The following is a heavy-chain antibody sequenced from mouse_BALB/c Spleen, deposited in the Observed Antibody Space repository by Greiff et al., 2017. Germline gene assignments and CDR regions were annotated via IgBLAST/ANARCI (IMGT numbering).Heavy chain of an antibody. CDR1: GYTFTSYV. V-gene: IGHV1-14*01. CDR3: ARSAYYRYEDYAMDY. D-gene: IGHD2-14*01. Sequence: VQLQQSGPELVKPGASVTMSCKASGYTFTSYVMHWVKQKPGQGLEWIGYINPYNDGTKYNEKFKGMATLTSDKSSSTAYMELSSLTSEDSAVYYCARSAYYRYEDYAMDYWGQGTSVTVSS. CDR2: INPYNDGT. J-gene: IGHJ4*01.